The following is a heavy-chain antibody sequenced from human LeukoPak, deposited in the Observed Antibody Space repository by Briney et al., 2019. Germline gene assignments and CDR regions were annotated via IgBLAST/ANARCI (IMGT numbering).Heavy chain of an antibody. CDR1: GFTFSSYG. Sequence: GGSLRLSCAASGFTFSSYGMHWVRQAPGKGLEWVAFIRYDGSNKYYADSVKGRFTISRDNSKNTLYLQMNSLRAEDTAVYYCAKAAAARLLYFDYWGQGTLVTVSS. D-gene: IGHD6-13*01. CDR2: IRYDGSNK. CDR3: AKAAAARLLYFDY. V-gene: IGHV3-30*02. J-gene: IGHJ4*02.